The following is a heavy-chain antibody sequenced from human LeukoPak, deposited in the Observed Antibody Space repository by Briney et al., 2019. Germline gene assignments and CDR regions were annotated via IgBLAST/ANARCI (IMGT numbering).Heavy chain of an antibody. V-gene: IGHV1-69*13. D-gene: IGHD2-8*01. J-gene: IGHJ4*02. Sequence: ASVKVSCKASGGTFSSYAISWVRQAPGQGLEWMGGIIPIFGTANYAQKFQGRVTITADESTSTAYMELSSLRSEDTAVYYCAREDCTNGVCYHHFDYWGQGTLVTVSS. CDR3: AREDCTNGVCYHHFDY. CDR2: IIPIFGTA. CDR1: GGTFSSYA.